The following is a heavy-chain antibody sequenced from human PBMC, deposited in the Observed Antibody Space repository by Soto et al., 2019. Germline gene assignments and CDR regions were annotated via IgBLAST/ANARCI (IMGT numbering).Heavy chain of an antibody. CDR2: IKSDGSIT. V-gene: IGHV3-74*01. CDR3: ASGFPDDCSGGSCCSAF. D-gene: IGHD2-15*01. J-gene: IGHJ4*02. Sequence: EVHLVESGGGLVQPGGSLRLSCVVSGLTFSSYWMHWVRQAPGKGLVWVSRIKSDGSITSYADSVKGRFSISRDNAKNTLYLQRNSLRVDVTAVYLCASGFPDDCSGGSCCSAFWGQGTLVVVSS. CDR1: GLTFSSYW.